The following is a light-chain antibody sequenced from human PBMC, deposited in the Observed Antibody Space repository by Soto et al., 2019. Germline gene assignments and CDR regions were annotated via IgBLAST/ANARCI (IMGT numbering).Light chain of an antibody. V-gene: IGKV3D-15*01. CDR2: GAS. CDR3: QQFRNWPWT. J-gene: IGKJ1*01. CDR1: QSISIN. Sequence: EIVLTQSPGTLSVSPGDRVTLSCRASQSISINLAWYQHNPGQAPRLLIHGASTRATGVPARISGSGSGTEFTLTISSLQSEDFAVYYCQQFRNWPWTFGQGTKVDIK.